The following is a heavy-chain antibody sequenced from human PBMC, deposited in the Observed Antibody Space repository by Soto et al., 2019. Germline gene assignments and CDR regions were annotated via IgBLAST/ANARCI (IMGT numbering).Heavy chain of an antibody. J-gene: IGHJ4*02. CDR3: ARRRGESYYGRDY. V-gene: IGHV1-8*01. CDR1: GYHFNNYE. CDR2: MKGYSGNP. D-gene: IGHD1-26*01. Sequence: QVQLLQSGAEVKKPGASVKISCKASGYHFNNYEINWVRQAPAQGLEWMGWMKGYSGNPLYAQNFQGRLTLNRDASTNTAYLELTSLAYEDTAIYFCARRRGESYYGRDYGGQGTLVTVSS.